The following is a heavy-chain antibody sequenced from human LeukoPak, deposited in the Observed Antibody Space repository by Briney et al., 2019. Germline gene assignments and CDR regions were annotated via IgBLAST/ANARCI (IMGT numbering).Heavy chain of an antibody. CDR1: GGSISSGGYY. CDR3: ARGYYGSGTLRDWFDP. CDR2: IYYSGST. V-gene: IGHV4-31*03. Sequence: SETLSLTCTVSGGSISSGGYYWSWIRQHPGKGLEWIGCIYYSGSTYYNPSLESRVTISVDTSKNQFSLKLSSVTAADTAVHYCARGYYGSGTLRDWFDPWGQGTLVTVSS. J-gene: IGHJ5*02. D-gene: IGHD3-10*01.